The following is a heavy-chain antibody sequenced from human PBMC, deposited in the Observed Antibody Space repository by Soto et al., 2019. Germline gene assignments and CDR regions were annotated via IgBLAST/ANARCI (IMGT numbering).Heavy chain of an antibody. CDR2: IIPVFATG. J-gene: IGHJ4*02. Sequence: SVKVSCKASGGTFGSYAINWVRQAPGQGLEWMGGIIPVFATGNYAQKFQGRVTITADISTRTAYMELRSLRSDDTAFYFCARDKGLATAFDHWGQGTLVTVSS. D-gene: IGHD5-12*01. CDR1: GGTFGSYA. CDR3: ARDKGLATAFDH. V-gene: IGHV1-69*06.